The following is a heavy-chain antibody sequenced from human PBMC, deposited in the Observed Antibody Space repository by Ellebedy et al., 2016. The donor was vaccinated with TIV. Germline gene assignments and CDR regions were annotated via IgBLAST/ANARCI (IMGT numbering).Heavy chain of an antibody. Sequence: AASVKVSCKASGYTFTSYYIHWVRQAPGQGLEWMGIINPSGGSTSYAQKLQGRVTMTRDTSTGTVYMELSSLRSEDTAVYYCARDLSPGESYFYYGMDVWGQGTTVTVSS. CDR1: GYTFTSYY. CDR2: INPSGGST. CDR3: ARDLSPGESYFYYGMDV. V-gene: IGHV1-46*04. J-gene: IGHJ6*02. D-gene: IGHD2/OR15-2a*01.